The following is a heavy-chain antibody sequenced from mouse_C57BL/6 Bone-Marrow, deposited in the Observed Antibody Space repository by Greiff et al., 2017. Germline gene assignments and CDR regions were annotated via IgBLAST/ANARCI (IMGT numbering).Heavy chain of an antibody. D-gene: IGHD1-1*01. V-gene: IGHV1-15*01. J-gene: IGHJ4*01. Sequence: QVQLQQSGAELVRPGASVTLSCKASGYTFTDYEMHWVKQTPVHGLEWIGAIDPETGGTAYNQKFKGKAILTADQSSSTAYMELRSLTSEDSAVYYCTTYGSSAWYYAMDYWGQGTSVTVSS. CDR3: TTYGSSAWYYAMDY. CDR2: IDPETGGT. CDR1: GYTFTDYE.